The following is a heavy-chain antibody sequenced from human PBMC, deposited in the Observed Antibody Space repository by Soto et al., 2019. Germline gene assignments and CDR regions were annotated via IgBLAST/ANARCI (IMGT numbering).Heavy chain of an antibody. CDR3: ARDYGGYSLTPDY. Sequence: QVQLVQSGAEVKKPGASVKVSCKASGYTFTSYYMHWVRQAPGQGLKWMGVINPSGGSTNYAQKFQGRVTMTRDTSTSTVYMELSSLRSEDTAVYYCARDYGGYSLTPDYWGQGTLVTVSS. CDR2: INPSGGST. CDR1: GYTFTSYY. V-gene: IGHV1-46*01. D-gene: IGHD4-17*01. J-gene: IGHJ4*02.